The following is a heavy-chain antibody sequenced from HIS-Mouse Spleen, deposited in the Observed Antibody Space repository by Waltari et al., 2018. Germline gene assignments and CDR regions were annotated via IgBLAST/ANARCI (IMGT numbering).Heavy chain of an antibody. V-gene: IGHV4-39*07. D-gene: IGHD6-13*01. CDR2: IYYSGST. CDR1: GGSIRSSSYH. CDR3: AREIPYSSSWYDWYFDL. J-gene: IGHJ2*01. Sequence: QLQLQESGPGLVKPSETLSLTCPVSGGSIRSSSYHWGWIRQPPGKGLEWIGRIYYSGSTYYNPSLKSRVTISVDTSKNQFSLKLSSVTAADTAVYYCAREIPYSSSWYDWYFDLWGRGTLVTVSS.